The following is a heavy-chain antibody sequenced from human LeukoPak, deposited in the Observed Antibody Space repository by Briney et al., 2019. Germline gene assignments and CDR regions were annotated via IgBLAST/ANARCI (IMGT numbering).Heavy chain of an antibody. CDR2: IYSGGST. CDR3: ARDPSYSYGPGNYYYYYGMDV. CDR1: GFTVSSNY. V-gene: IGHV3-53*01. Sequence: PGGSLRLSCAASGFTVSSNYMSWVRQAPGKGLEWVSVIYSGGSTYYADSVKGRFTISRDNSKNTLYLQMNSLRAEDTAVYYCARDPSYSYGPGNYYYYYGMDVWGQGTTVTVSS. D-gene: IGHD5-18*01. J-gene: IGHJ6*02.